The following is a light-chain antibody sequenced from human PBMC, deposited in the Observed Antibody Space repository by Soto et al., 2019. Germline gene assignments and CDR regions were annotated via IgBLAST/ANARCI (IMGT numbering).Light chain of an antibody. CDR1: QVIGSS. CDR2: AAA. Sequence: DIQMTQAPSSVSASVGDRVTITCRASQVIGSSLAWYQQKPGKAPNLLIYAAASLQSGVATRFSATFSGTEFTLTINNLQPEDVATYFCQQGNSFPLTFGPGTSVDIK. J-gene: IGKJ3*01. CDR3: QQGNSFPLT. V-gene: IGKV1-12*01.